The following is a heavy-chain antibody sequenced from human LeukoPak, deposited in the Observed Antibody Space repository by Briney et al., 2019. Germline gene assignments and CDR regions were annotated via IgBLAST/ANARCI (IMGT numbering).Heavy chain of an antibody. Sequence: PSETLSPTCAVYGGSFSGYSWSWVRQPPGKGLEWIGEINHSGSINSNPSLKSRVTISVDTSKNQFSLKLSSVTAADTAVYYCARGTYYYGSGRNYYMDVWGKGTTVTASS. CDR2: INHSGSI. J-gene: IGHJ6*03. CDR1: GGSFSGYS. D-gene: IGHD3-10*01. V-gene: IGHV4-34*01. CDR3: ARGTYYYGSGRNYYMDV.